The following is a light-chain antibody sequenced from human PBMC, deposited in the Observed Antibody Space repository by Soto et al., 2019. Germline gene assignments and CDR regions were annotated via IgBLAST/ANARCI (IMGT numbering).Light chain of an antibody. CDR1: QSVSTY. CDR3: QQSYSRT. CDR2: DAS. V-gene: IGKV3-11*01. J-gene: IGKJ1*01. Sequence: TVLTHSPATLSFSPGEIATLSCRASQSVSTYLAWYQQKPGQAPRLLIYDASNRVTGIPARFRGSGSGTDFTLTISSLQPEDFATYYCQQSYSRTFGQGTKVDIK.